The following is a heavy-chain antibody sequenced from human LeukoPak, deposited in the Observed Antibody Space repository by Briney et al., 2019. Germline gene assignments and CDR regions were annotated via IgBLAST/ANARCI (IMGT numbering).Heavy chain of an antibody. V-gene: IGHV3-66*01. CDR2: IYSSGST. Sequence: PGGSLRLSCAASGLTVSSNYMSWVRQAPGKGLEWVSVIYSSGSTYYADSVKGRFTISRDNSKNTLHLQMNSLRAEHTAVYYCARDSRYYGMDVWGQGTTVTVSS. J-gene: IGHJ6*02. CDR1: GLTVSSNY. CDR3: ARDSRYYGMDV.